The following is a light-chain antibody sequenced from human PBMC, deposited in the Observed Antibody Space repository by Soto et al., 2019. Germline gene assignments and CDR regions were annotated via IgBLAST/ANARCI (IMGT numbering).Light chain of an antibody. CDR1: QSVGTY. J-gene: IGKJ5*01. V-gene: IGKV3-11*01. CDR3: QQRNSWPIT. Sequence: EVVLTQSPATLSLSPGERATLSCRASQSVGTYLVWYQQKHGQPPSLLIYDASNRATDVPVRFSGSGSGTDFTLTISSLEPGDVAVYYCQQRNSWPITFGQGTRLEIK. CDR2: DAS.